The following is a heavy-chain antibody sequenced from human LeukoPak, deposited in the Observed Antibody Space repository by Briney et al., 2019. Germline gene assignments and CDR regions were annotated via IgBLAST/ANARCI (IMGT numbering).Heavy chain of an antibody. D-gene: IGHD3-3*01. CDR2: ISIYNGNT. J-gene: IGHJ5*02. Sequence: GASVKVSCKASGYTFTNYGISWVRQAPGQGLEWMGWISIYNGNTDYAQKLRGRVTMTTDTSTSTAYMELRSLRSDDTAVYYCARITYVFWSGYYMPDDPWGQGTLVTVSS. CDR3: ARITYVFWSGYYMPDDP. V-gene: IGHV1-18*01. CDR1: GYTFTNYG.